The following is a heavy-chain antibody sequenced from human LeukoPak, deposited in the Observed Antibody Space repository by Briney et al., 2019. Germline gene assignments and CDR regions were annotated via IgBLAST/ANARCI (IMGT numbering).Heavy chain of an antibody. CDR2: IYYSGST. Sequence: KSSETLSLTCTVSGGSIRSYYWSWIRQPPGKGLEWIAYIYYSGSTYYNPSLRSRVTISVDTSKNQFSLKLSSVTAADTAVYYCTRDTGTTGEVKFDPWGQGTLVTVSS. CDR3: TRDTGTTGEVKFDP. V-gene: IGHV4-59*12. D-gene: IGHD4-17*01. CDR1: GGSIRSYY. J-gene: IGHJ5*02.